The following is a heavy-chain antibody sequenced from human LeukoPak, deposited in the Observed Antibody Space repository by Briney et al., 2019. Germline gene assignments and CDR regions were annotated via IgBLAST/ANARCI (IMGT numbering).Heavy chain of an antibody. CDR1: GGSISSYY. V-gene: IGHV4-59*08. J-gene: IGHJ4*02. Sequence: PSETLSLTCTVSGGSISSYYWSWIRQPPGKGLEWIGYIYYSGSTYYNPSLKSRVTISVDTSKNQFSLKLSSVTAADTAVYYCARSPGRITIFGVASTGHSRSYFDYWGQGTLVTVSS. CDR2: IYYSGST. CDR3: ARSPGRITIFGVASTGHSRSYFDY. D-gene: IGHD3-3*01.